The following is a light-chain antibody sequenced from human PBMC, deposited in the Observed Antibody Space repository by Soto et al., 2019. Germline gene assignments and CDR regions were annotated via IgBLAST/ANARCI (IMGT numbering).Light chain of an antibody. V-gene: IGKV1-9*01. CDR1: EVISTS. J-gene: IGKJ5*01. CDR2: AAS. CDR3: QQLFDSPIT. Sequence: DIQLTQAPSFLSPSIGESVTITCRASEVISTSLAWYQVNPGKAPNLLIYAASTLVSGVPSSFSATVSGTEFSLTITSLQPEDFATYYCQQLFDSPITFGQGTRLEIK.